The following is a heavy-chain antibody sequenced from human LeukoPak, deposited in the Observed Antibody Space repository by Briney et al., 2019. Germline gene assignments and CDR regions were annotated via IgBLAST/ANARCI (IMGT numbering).Heavy chain of an antibody. J-gene: IGHJ4*02. V-gene: IGHV3-49*04. CDR1: GFTFSDYA. Sequence: GGSLRLSCTASGFTFSDYAMSWVRQAPGKGLEWVGFIRNKANGGTVDYAASVKGRFTISRDDSKTIAHLQMNSLKTEDTAVYYCSRAYSTGWLGINDYWGQGALVTVSS. D-gene: IGHD6-19*01. CDR3: SRAYSTGWLGINDY. CDR2: IRNKANGGTV.